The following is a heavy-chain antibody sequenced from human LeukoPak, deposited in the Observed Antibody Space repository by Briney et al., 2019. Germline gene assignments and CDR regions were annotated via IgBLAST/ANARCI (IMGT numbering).Heavy chain of an antibody. J-gene: IGHJ4*02. Sequence: GGSLRLSCAVSGFTFSSYWMSWVRQAPGKGLEWVADIQKDGDTIYYMDSVKGRFTISRDNAKSSLYLQMNSLRAEDTAVYYCAKVTTASSSWIYWGQGTLVTVSS. CDR2: IQKDGDTI. CDR1: GFTFSSYW. V-gene: IGHV3-7*03. D-gene: IGHD6-6*01. CDR3: AKVTTASSSWIY.